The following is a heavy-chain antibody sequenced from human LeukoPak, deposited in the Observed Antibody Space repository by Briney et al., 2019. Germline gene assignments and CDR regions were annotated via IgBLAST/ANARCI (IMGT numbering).Heavy chain of an antibody. J-gene: IGHJ4*02. CDR3: AKDGVAYYDILTGYPGY. CDR1: GFSFSGSA. V-gene: IGHV3-73*01. Sequence: GGSLRLSCAASGFSFSGSAMHWVRQASGKGLEWVGRIRSKGDNYATAYAASVKGRFTISRDDSKNTAYLQMNSLRAEDTAVYYCAKDGVAYYDILTGYPGYWGQGTLVTVSS. CDR2: IRSKGDNYAT. D-gene: IGHD3-9*01.